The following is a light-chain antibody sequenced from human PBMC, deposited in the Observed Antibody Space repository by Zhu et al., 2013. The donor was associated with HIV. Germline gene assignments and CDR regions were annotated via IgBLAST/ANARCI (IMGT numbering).Light chain of an antibody. CDR1: SSNIGGNT. CDR3: AAWDDSLNAVV. J-gene: IGLJ2*01. Sequence: QSVLTQPPSASGTPGQRVTISCSGSSSNIGGNTVNWYRQLPGTAPKLLIYRNNQRPSGVPDRFSGSKSGTSASLAISGLQSEDEADYYCAAWDDSLNAVVFGGGTKLTVL. CDR2: RNN. V-gene: IGLV1-44*01.